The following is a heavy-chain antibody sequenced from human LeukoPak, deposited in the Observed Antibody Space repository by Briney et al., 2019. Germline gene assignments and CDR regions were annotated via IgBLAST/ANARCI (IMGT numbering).Heavy chain of an antibody. J-gene: IGHJ6*03. CDR2: IYTSGST. CDR3: AREPIDRSAIFGVAPYYYVDV. V-gene: IGHV4-4*07. D-gene: IGHD3-3*01. Sequence: SETLSLTCTVSGGSISSYYWSWIRQPAGKGLEWIGRIYTSGSTNYNPSLKSRVTMSVDTSKNQFSLKLSSVTAADTAVYYCAREPIDRSAIFGVAPYYYVDVWGKGTTVTVSS. CDR1: GGSISSYY.